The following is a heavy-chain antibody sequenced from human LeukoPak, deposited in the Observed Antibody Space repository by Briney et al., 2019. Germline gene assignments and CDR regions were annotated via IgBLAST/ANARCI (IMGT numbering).Heavy chain of an antibody. V-gene: IGHV4-39*01. CDR1: GGSISSSSYY. CDR3: ARQFARNNWFDP. D-gene: IGHD3-16*01. J-gene: IGHJ5*02. CDR2: IYYSGST. Sequence: PSETLSLTCTVSGGSISSSSYYWGWIRQPPGKGLEWIGSIYYSGSTYYNPSLKSRVTISVDTPKNQFSLKLSSVTAADTAVYYCARQFARNNWFDPWGQGTLVTVSS.